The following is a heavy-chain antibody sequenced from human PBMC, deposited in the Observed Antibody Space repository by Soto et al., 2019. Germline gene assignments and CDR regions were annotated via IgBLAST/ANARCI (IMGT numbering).Heavy chain of an antibody. CDR2: ISSSSSYI. D-gene: IGHD2-2*01. CDR1: GFTFSSYS. Sequence: GGSLRLSCAASGFTFSSYSMNWVRQAPGKGLEWVSSISSSSSYIYYADSVKGRFTISRDNAKNSLYLQMNSLRAEDTAVYYCARARTDIVVVPAASPPYYYYYMDGWGKGTTVTVSS. J-gene: IGHJ6*03. CDR3: ARARTDIVVVPAASPPYYYYYMDG. V-gene: IGHV3-21*01.